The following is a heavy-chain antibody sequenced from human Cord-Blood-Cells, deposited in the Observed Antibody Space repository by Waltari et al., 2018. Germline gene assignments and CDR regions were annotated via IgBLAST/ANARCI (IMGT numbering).Heavy chain of an antibody. CDR2: IYYSGST. V-gene: IGHV4-39*01. J-gene: IGHJ2*01. CDR3: ASSFGSGSYYWYFDL. D-gene: IGHD3-10*01. CDR1: GGSISSSSYY. Sequence: QLQLQESGPGLVKPSETLSLTCTVSGGSISSSSYYWGWIRQPPGKGLVWIGSIYYSGSTYYNPSLKSRVTISVDTSKNQFSLKLSSVTAADTAVYYCASSFGSGSYYWYFDLWGRGTLVTVSS.